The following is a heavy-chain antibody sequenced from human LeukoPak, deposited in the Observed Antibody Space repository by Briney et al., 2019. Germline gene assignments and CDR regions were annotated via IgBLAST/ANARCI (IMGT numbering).Heavy chain of an antibody. D-gene: IGHD6-19*01. Sequence: SETLSLICTVSGDSISSYYWTWIRQPAGKGLEWIGRVDSSGSAIYNPSLKSRVTMSVDTSKNQFSLKLSSVTAADTAVYYCARVRAVAGTSWFDPWGQGTLVTVSS. CDR3: ARVRAVAGTSWFDP. J-gene: IGHJ5*02. CDR1: GDSISSYY. V-gene: IGHV4-4*07. CDR2: VDSSGSA.